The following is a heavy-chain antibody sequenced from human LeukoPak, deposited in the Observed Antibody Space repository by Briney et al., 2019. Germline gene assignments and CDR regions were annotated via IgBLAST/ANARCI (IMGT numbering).Heavy chain of an antibody. CDR3: TTGLDRYDSSGYYGY. Sequence: GGSLRLSCAASGFTFSNAWMSWVRQAPGKGLEWVGRIKSKTDGGTTDYAAPVKGRFTISRDDSKNTLYLQMNSLKAEDTAVYYCTTGLDRYDSSGYYGYWGQGTLVTVSS. CDR2: IKSKTDGGTT. J-gene: IGHJ4*02. V-gene: IGHV3-15*01. D-gene: IGHD3-22*01. CDR1: GFTFSNAW.